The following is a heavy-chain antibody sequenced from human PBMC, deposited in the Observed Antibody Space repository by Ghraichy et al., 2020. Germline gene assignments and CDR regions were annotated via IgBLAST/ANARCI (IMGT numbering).Heavy chain of an antibody. Sequence: GGSLRLSCAASGFTFSSYAMHWVRQAPGKGLEWVAVISYDGSNKYYADSVKGRFTISRDNSKNTLYLQMNSLRAEDTAVYYCARDRVPAAIGWVWFDPWGQGTLVTVSS. D-gene: IGHD2-2*01. J-gene: IGHJ5*02. CDR1: GFTFSSYA. CDR2: ISYDGSNK. V-gene: IGHV3-30*04. CDR3: ARDRVPAAIGWVWFDP.